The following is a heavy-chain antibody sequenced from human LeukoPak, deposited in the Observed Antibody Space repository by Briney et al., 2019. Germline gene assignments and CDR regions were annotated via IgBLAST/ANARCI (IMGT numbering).Heavy chain of an antibody. J-gene: IGHJ4*02. CDR2: ISYDGSNK. V-gene: IGHV3-30*03. CDR3: EIAVAGPWGGY. Sequence: QPGGSLRLSCAASGFTFSSYGMHWVRQAPGKGLEWGAVISYDGSNKYYAESVKGRFTISRDNSKNTLYLQMNSLRAEDTAVYYCEIAVAGPWGGYWGQGTLVTVSS. CDR1: GFTFSSYG. D-gene: IGHD6-19*01.